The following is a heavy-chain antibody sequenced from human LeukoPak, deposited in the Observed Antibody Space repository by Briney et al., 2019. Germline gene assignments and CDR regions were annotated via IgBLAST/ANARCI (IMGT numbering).Heavy chain of an antibody. J-gene: IGHJ4*02. V-gene: IGHV3-11*06. CDR1: GFTFSDYY. Sequence: GGSLRLSCAASGFTFSDYYMSWIRQAPGRGLEWVSYISSSSSYTNYADSVKGRFTISRDNAKNSLYLQMNSLRAEDMAVYYCAREGGSGSYYYWGQGTLVTVSS. CDR3: AREGGSGSYYY. D-gene: IGHD3-10*01. CDR2: ISSSSSYT.